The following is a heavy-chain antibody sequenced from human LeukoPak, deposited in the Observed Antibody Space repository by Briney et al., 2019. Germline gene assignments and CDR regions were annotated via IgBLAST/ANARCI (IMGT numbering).Heavy chain of an antibody. CDR1: GFTFSSYE. J-gene: IGHJ4*02. CDR2: ISSSGSTI. V-gene: IGHV3-48*03. Sequence: PGRSLRLSCAASGFTFSSYEMNWVRQAPGKGLEWVSYISSSGSTIYYADSVKGRFTISRDNAKSSLYLQMNSLRAEDTAVYYCARTKWLEAIDYWGQGTLVTVSS. D-gene: IGHD6-19*01. CDR3: ARTKWLEAIDY.